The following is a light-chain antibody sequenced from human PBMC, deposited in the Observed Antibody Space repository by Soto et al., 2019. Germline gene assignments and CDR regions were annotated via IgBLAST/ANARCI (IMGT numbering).Light chain of an antibody. CDR3: QQYPSLPFT. J-gene: IGKJ3*01. CDR1: QDISKY. V-gene: IGKV1-33*01. CDR2: EAS. Sequence: DIQMTQSPSSLSASVGDRITITCQASQDISKYLIWYQQTPGKAPKFLIYEASNLERGVPSRFSGSGSGTDFTFTINSLQPEDIATYYCQQYPSLPFTFGPGTKLDIK.